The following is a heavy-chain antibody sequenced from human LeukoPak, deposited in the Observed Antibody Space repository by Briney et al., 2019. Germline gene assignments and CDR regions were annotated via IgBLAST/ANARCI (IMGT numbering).Heavy chain of an antibody. CDR1: GFTFSSYA. D-gene: IGHD2-8*01. Sequence: GRSLRLSCAASGFTFSSYAMHWVRQAPGKGLEWVAVISYDGSNKYYADSVKGRFTISRDNSKNTLYLQVNSLRAEDTAVYYCAKLGNADDYWGQGTLVTVSS. J-gene: IGHJ4*02. V-gene: IGHV3-30*04. CDR3: AKLGNADDY. CDR2: ISYDGSNK.